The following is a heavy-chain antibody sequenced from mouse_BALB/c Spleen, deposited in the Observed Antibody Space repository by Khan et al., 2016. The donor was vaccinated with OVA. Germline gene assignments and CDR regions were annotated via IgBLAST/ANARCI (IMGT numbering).Heavy chain of an antibody. CDR2: ILPGSGSS. CDR1: GYTVSSYW. V-gene: IGHV1-9*01. J-gene: IGHJ4*01. CDR3: ERRCTGGAMDF. Sequence: QVQLQQSGAELMKPGASVKISCKATGYTVSSYWIEWIKQRPGHGLEWIGEILPGSGSSKYNEKFKGKATFTEDTSSNTAYMQLSSLTSEDSAVYYCERRCTGGAMDFWGQGTSVTVSS.